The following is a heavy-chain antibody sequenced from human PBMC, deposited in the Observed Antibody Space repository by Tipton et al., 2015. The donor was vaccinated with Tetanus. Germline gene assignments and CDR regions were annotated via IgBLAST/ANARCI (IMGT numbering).Heavy chain of an antibody. CDR2: IDLSGST. D-gene: IGHD3-22*01. V-gene: IGHV4-34*01. Sequence: TLSLTCSVYGESLNHYYWSWIRQFPGQGLEWLGEIDLSGSTNYNPSLLSRVAISVDMPKNQFSLRVSSVTAADTALYFCARGTVVVDGVFDENTPSYFFDSWGQGTLATVSS. CDR1: GESLNHYY. CDR3: ARGTVVVDGVFDENTPSYFFDS. J-gene: IGHJ4*02.